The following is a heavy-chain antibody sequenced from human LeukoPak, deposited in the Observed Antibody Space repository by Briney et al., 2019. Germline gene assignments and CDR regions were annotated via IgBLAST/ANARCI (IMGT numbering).Heavy chain of an antibody. V-gene: IGHV1-18*01. J-gene: IGHJ3*02. CDR2: ISAYNGNT. CDR1: GYTFTSYG. D-gene: IGHD3-22*01. Sequence: ASVKVSCKASGYTFTSYGISWVRQAPGQGLEWMGWISAYNGNTNYAQKLQGRVTMTRDTSISTAYMELSRLRSDDTAVYYCAGYYNVSSGYYENAFDIWGQGTMVTVSS. CDR3: AGYYNVSSGYYENAFDI.